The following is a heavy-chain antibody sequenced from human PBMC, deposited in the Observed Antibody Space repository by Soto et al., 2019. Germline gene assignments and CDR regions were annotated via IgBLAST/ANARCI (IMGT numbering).Heavy chain of an antibody. D-gene: IGHD6-19*01. CDR2: ISYDGSNK. CDR3: ARGGVGAVAGGVYYYYYGMDV. J-gene: IGHJ6*02. V-gene: IGHV3-30*03. CDR1: GFTFSSYG. Sequence: GGSLRLSCAASGFTFSSYGMHWVRQAPGKGLEWVAVISYDGSNKYYADSVKGRFTISRDNSKNTLYLQMNSLRAEDTAVYYCARGGVGAVAGGVYYYYYGMDVWGQGTTVTVSS.